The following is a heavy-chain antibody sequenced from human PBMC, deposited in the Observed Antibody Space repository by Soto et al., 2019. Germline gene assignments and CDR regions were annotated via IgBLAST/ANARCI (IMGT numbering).Heavy chain of an antibody. CDR2: INPNSCGT. Sequence: SXKVSFKASGYTXNGYCMDWVRQAPGQGLEWIGWINPNSCGTNYAQKFQGRVTMTRDTSIITAYIELSMLRSYDTAVYYCARTYPVVALFYFQHWGQGTLGTVSS. D-gene: IGHD2-15*01. CDR1: GYTXNGYC. V-gene: IGHV1-2*02. J-gene: IGHJ1*01. CDR3: ARTYPVVALFYFQH.